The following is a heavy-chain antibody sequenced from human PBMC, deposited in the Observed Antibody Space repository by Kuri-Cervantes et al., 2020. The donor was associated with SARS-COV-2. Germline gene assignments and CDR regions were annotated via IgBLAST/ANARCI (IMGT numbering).Heavy chain of an antibody. D-gene: IGHD6-13*01. J-gene: IGHJ4*02. Sequence: ETLSLTCAASGFTFSSYAMHWVRQAPGKGLEWVSYISSSGSTIYYADSVKGRFTISRDNAKNSLYLQMNSLRAEDTAVYYCARCIAAAIGGFDYWGQGTLVTVSS. CDR1: GFTFSSYA. V-gene: IGHV3-48*01. CDR3: ARCIAAAIGGFDY. CDR2: ISSSGSTI.